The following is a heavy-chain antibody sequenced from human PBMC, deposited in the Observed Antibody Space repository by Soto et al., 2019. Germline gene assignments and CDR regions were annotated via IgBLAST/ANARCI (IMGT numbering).Heavy chain of an antibody. Sequence: PGGSLRLSCAASGFTFSSYGMHWVRQAPGKGLEWVAVISYDGSNKYYADSVKGRFTISRDNSKNTLYLQMNSLRAEDTAVYYCAKDHNSAAIDYWGQGTLVTVSS. CDR1: GFTFSSYG. D-gene: IGHD6-13*01. CDR3: AKDHNSAAIDY. CDR2: ISYDGSNK. V-gene: IGHV3-30*18. J-gene: IGHJ4*02.